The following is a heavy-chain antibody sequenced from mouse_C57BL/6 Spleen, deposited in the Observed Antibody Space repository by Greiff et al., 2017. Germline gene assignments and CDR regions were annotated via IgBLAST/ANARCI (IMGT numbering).Heavy chain of an antibody. CDR1: GYTFTNYW. Sequence: QVQLQQSGAELVRPGTSVKLSCKASGYTFTNYWIGWAKQRPGPGLEWIGDLYPGGGYTNYNEKFQGKATLTADTSSNTAYLAFSSLTSADAAIEYCARGGTVTRAMDYWGQGTSVTVAS. CDR3: ARGGTVTRAMDY. V-gene: IGHV1-63*01. CDR2: LYPGGGYT. D-gene: IGHD4-1*01. J-gene: IGHJ4*01.